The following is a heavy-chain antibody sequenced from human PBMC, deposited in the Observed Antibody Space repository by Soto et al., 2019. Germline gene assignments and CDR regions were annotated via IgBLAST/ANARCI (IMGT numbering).Heavy chain of an antibody. Sequence: EVQLLESGGGLVQPGGSLRLSCAASGFTFSSYPMSWVRQAPGKGLEWVSAISGSGGSTYYADSVKGRFTISRDNSKNTLYLQMNSLRAEDTAVYYCAKAGTSRNWFDPWGQGTLVTVSS. CDR1: GFTFSSYP. J-gene: IGHJ5*02. V-gene: IGHV3-23*01. CDR3: AKAGTSRNWFDP. D-gene: IGHD2-2*01. CDR2: ISGSGGST.